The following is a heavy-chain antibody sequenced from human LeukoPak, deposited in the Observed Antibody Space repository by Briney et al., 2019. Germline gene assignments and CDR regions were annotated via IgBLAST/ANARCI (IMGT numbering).Heavy chain of an antibody. Sequence: ASVKVSCKASGGTFSSYAISWVRQAPGQGLEWMGIINPSGGSTSYAQKFQGRVTMTTDTSTSTAYMELRSLRSDDTAVYYCARVQKSLLDCSSTSCRAGWFDPWGQGTLVTVSS. CDR3: ARVQKSLLDCSSTSCRAGWFDP. CDR2: INPSGGST. CDR1: GGTFSSYA. V-gene: IGHV1-46*01. D-gene: IGHD2-2*01. J-gene: IGHJ5*02.